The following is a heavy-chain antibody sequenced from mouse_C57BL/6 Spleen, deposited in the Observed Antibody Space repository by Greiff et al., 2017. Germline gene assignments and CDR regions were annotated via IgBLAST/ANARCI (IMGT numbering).Heavy chain of an antibody. CDR2: ISDGGSYT. CDR1: GFTFSSYA. Sequence: EVHLVESGGGLVKPGGSLKLSCAASGFTFSSYAMSWVRQTPEKRLEWVATISDGGSYTYYPDNVKGRFTISRDNAKNNLYLQMSHLKSEDTAMYYCARGDGNYDYWGQGTTLTVSS. CDR3: ARGDGNYDY. D-gene: IGHD2-1*01. J-gene: IGHJ2*01. V-gene: IGHV5-4*01.